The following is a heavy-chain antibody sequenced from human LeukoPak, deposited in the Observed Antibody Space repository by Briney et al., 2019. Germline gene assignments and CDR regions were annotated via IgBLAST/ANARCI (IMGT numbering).Heavy chain of an antibody. CDR1: GFTFSSYW. CDR2: IKQHGSEK. J-gene: IGHJ4*02. CDR3: ANSNWSPFDH. D-gene: IGHD1-20*01. Sequence: GGSLRLSCAASGFTFSSYWMSWVRQAPGKGLEWLANIKQHGSEKYYVDSVKGRSTISRDNAKNSLYLQMNSLRAEDTAVYYCANSNWSPFDHWGQGTLVTVSS. V-gene: IGHV3-7*01.